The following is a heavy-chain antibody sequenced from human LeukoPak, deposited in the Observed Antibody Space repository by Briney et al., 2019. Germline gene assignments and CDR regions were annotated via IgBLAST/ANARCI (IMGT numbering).Heavy chain of an antibody. V-gene: IGHV4-39*07. CDR3: ARARGYSYGYAPAPLDY. J-gene: IGHJ4*02. D-gene: IGHD5-18*01. Sequence: SETLSLTCTVSGGSISSSSYYWGWIRQPPGKGLEWIGSIYYSGSTCYNPSLKSRVTISVDTSKNQFSLKLSSVTAADTAVYYCARARGYSYGYAPAPLDYWGQGTLVTVSS. CDR2: IYYSGST. CDR1: GGSISSSSYY.